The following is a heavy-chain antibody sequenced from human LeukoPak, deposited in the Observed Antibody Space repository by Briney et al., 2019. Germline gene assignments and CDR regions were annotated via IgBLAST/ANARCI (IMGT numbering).Heavy chain of an antibody. Sequence: SVKVSCKASGGTFSSYAISWVRQAPGQGLEWMGRIIPIFGTANYAQKFQGRVTITTDESTSTAYMELSSLRSEDTAVYYCARGYRGGDCYFDYYYYMDVWGKGTTVTVSS. CDR1: GGTFSSYA. CDR2: IIPIFGTA. CDR3: ARGYRGGDCYFDYYYYMDV. J-gene: IGHJ6*03. V-gene: IGHV1-69*05. D-gene: IGHD2-21*02.